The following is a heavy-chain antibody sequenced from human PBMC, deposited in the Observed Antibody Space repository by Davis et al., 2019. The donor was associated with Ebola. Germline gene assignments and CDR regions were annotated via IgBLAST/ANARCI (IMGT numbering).Heavy chain of an antibody. CDR2: IYYSGST. Sequence: PSETLSLTCTVSGGSISSGGSYWTWIREHPGKGLEWIGYIYYSGSTYYKPSLKSRVTISLDTSKNQFPLNLYSVTAADTAVDYCARDLRYDSSGYDYYFYMDVWGKGTTVTVSS. CDR1: GGSISSGGSY. CDR3: ARDLRYDSSGYDYYFYMDV. V-gene: IGHV4-31*03. D-gene: IGHD3-22*01. J-gene: IGHJ6*03.